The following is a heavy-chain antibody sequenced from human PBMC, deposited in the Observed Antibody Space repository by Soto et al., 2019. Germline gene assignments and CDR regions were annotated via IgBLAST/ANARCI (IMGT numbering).Heavy chain of an antibody. CDR2: LSFDGKVK. D-gene: IGHD1-1*01. Sequence: QVRLVESGGGVVQPGGSLRLSCAASGFTLRTYPMHWLRQTPGKGLEWLTVLSFDGKVKHYADSVGGRFTISRDISENTLYLQMNSLRGEDTAVHYCARDPLRGSPDYFDHWGQGTLVTVSS. CDR1: GFTLRTYP. V-gene: IGHV3-30*04. J-gene: IGHJ4*02. CDR3: ARDPLRGSPDYFDH.